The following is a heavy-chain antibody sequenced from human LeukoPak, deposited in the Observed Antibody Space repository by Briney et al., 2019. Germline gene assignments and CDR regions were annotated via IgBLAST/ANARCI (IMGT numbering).Heavy chain of an antibody. CDR3: AGDEYYDFWSGYAFDI. Sequence: PSETLSLTCTVSGGSISSYYRSWIRQPAGKGLEWIGRIYTSGSTNYNPSLKSRVTMSVDTSKNQFSLKLSSVTAADTSVYSCAGDEYYDFWSGYAFDIWGQGTMVTVSS. CDR2: IYTSGST. V-gene: IGHV4-4*07. J-gene: IGHJ3*02. CDR1: GGSISSYY. D-gene: IGHD3-3*01.